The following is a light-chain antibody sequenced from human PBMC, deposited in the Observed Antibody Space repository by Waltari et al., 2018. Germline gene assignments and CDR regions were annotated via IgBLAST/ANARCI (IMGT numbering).Light chain of an antibody. CDR1: SDINVGDFI. Sequence: QPVLTQPPSSSASPGESARLTCTLPSDINVGDFIIYWYQQKPGSPPRFLLYYNSDSEKAQVYGGPSRCSGSKDASANAGILLISGLQSEDEADYYCMFWPSNVWVFGGGTKLTVL. CDR2: YNSDSEK. CDR3: MFWPSNVWV. J-gene: IGLJ3*02. V-gene: IGLV5-37*01.